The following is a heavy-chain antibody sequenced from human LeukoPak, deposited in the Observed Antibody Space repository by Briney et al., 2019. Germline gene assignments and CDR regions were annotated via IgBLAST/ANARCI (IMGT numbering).Heavy chain of an antibody. Sequence: GGSLRLSCAASGFTFSSYGMHWVRQAPGKGLEWVAVISYDGNNKYYADSVKGRFTISRDSSKNTLYLQMNSLRVEDTAVYYCARFYGSGSYYYFDDWGQGTLVTVSS. J-gene: IGHJ4*02. CDR1: GFTFSSYG. CDR2: ISYDGNNK. V-gene: IGHV3-30*03. D-gene: IGHD3-10*01. CDR3: ARFYGSGSYYYFDD.